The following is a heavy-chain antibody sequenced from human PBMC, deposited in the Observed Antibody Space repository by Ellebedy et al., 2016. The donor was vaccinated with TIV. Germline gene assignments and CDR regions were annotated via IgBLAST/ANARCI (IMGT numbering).Heavy chain of an antibody. V-gene: IGHV3-48*02. Sequence: EGSLRLSXAASGFTFSSYSMNWVRQAPGKGLEWLSYIGSTGTPILYADSVKGRFTTSRDNAENSLYLQMNSLTDEDTAVYYCARDFDWNFDYWGQGTLVTVSS. CDR2: IGSTGTPI. CDR1: GFTFSSYS. CDR3: ARDFDWNFDY. J-gene: IGHJ4*02. D-gene: IGHD3-9*01.